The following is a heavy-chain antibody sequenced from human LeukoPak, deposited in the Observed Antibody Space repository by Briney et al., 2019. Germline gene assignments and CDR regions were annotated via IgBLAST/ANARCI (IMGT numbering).Heavy chain of an antibody. CDR1: GFTFSNYV. CDR2: ISGTGGST. V-gene: IGHV3-23*01. J-gene: IGHJ4*02. D-gene: IGHD2-2*01. CDR3: AKDRTRYCSSTSCYGPGDY. Sequence: GGSLRLSCAASGFTFSNYVMSWVRQAPGKGLEWVSGISGTGGSTYYADSVKGRFTISRDNSKNTLYLQMNSLRAEDTAVYFCAKDRTRYCSSTSCYGPGDYWGQGILVTVSS.